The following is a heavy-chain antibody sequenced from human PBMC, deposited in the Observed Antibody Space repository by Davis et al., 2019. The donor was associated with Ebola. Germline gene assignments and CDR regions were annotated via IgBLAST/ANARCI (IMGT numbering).Heavy chain of an antibody. Sequence: PGGSLRLSCVASGFTFSNSYMSWIRQAPGKGLEWVSYITPSSTYANYADSVRGRFTVSRDNARKSLFLQMNSLSADDTAVYYCARDPEGVSSSSSNLDYWGQGAVVTVSS. J-gene: IGHJ4*02. CDR3: ARDPEGVSSSSSNLDY. V-gene: IGHV3-11*06. CDR1: GFTFSNSY. D-gene: IGHD6-6*01. CDR2: ITPSSTYA.